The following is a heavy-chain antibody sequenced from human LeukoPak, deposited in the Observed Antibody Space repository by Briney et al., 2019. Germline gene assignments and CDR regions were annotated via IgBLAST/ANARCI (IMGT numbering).Heavy chain of an antibody. D-gene: IGHD3-22*01. Sequence: PGGSLRLSCAASGFTFSDYSMHWVRQAPGKGLEWVSSLNTNSRYIYYADSVKGRFTISRDNAKNSLHLQMNSLRAEDTAVYYCARDLDYYDSSGYGPWFDPWGQGTLVTVSS. V-gene: IGHV3-21*01. CDR2: LNTNSRYI. CDR3: ARDLDYYDSSGYGPWFDP. J-gene: IGHJ5*02. CDR1: GFTFSDYS.